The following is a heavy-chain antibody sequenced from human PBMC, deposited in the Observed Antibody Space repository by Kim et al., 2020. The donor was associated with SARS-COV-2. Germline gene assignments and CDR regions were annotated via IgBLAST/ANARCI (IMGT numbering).Heavy chain of an antibody. CDR3: ARDTDILTGYYSDAFDI. CDR1: CGSISSSNW. J-gene: IGHJ3*02. V-gene: IGHV4-4*02. CDR2: IYHSGST. Sequence: SETLSLTCAVSCGSISSSNWWSWVRQPPGKGLEWIGEIYHSGSTNYNPSLNSRVTISVDKSKNQFSLKLSSVTAADTSVYYCARDTDILTGYYSDAFDI. D-gene: IGHD3-9*01.